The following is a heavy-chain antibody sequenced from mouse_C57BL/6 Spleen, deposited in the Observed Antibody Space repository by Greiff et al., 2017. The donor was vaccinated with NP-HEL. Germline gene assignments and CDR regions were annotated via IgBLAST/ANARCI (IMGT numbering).Heavy chain of an antibody. Sequence: VQLQQSGAELVRPGASVKLSCTASGFNIKDDYMHWVKQRPEQGLEWIGWIDPENGDTEYASKFQGKATITADTSSNTAYLQLSSLTSEDTAIDYWTTDIRAWYFDVWGTGTTVTVSS. CDR1: GFNIKDDY. CDR3: TTDIRAWYFDV. CDR2: IDPENGDT. V-gene: IGHV14-4*01. D-gene: IGHD1-1*01. J-gene: IGHJ1*03.